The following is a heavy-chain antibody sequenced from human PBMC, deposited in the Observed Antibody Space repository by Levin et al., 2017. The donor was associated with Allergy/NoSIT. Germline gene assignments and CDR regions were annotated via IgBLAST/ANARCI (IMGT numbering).Heavy chain of an antibody. CDR2: VDSKSNVI. CDR3: AKDIGRGGQYDEGDPLDS. D-gene: IGHD2-21*02. V-gene: IGHV3-9*01. CDR1: GFTFRNYA. J-gene: IGHJ4*01. Sequence: PGGSLRLSCAASGFTFRNYAMHWVRQVPGKGLEWVSGVDSKSNVIGYADSVDGRFTISRDNAENSLHLQMNSLTNEDTAFYYCAKDIGRGGQYDEGDPLDSWGQGILVTVSS.